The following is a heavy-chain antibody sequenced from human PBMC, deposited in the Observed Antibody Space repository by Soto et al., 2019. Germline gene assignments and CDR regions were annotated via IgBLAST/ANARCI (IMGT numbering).Heavy chain of an antibody. D-gene: IGHD3-10*01. CDR3: AKVYHYGSGSYYPGYYFDY. Sequence: GGSLRLSCAASGFTFSSYGMHWVRQAPGKGLEWVAVISYDGSNKYYADSVKGRFTISRDNSKNTLYLQMNSLRAEDTAVYYCAKVYHYGSGSYYPGYYFDYWGQGTLVTVSS. CDR1: GFTFSSYG. CDR2: ISYDGSNK. V-gene: IGHV3-30*18. J-gene: IGHJ4*02.